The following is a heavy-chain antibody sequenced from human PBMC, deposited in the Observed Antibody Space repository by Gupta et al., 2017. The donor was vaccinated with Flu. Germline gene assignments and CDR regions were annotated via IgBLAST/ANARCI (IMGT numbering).Heavy chain of an antibody. J-gene: IGHJ5*01. D-gene: IGHD3-3*01. CDR2: IKSKTDGGTT. CDR3: TATTDYDLWSGYSTNQCDS. CDR1: GFTFTNAW. Sequence: EVQLEESGGGLVKPGGSLRLSCAASGFTFTNAWMTWVRQAPGKGLEWVARIKSKTDGGTTDYAAPGKGRFTISKDDSKNTLYLQMNRLKIEDTAVYYGTATTDYDLWSGYSTNQCDSWGQGPLVTVSS. V-gene: IGHV3-15*01.